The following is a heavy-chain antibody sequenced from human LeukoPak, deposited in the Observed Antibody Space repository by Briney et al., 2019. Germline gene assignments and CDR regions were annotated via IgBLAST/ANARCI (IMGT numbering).Heavy chain of an antibody. V-gene: IGHV1-46*01. J-gene: IGHJ4*02. CDR3: AGEVGYYGSGSY. D-gene: IGHD3-10*01. Sequence: GASVKVSCKASGYTFTSYYMHWVRQAPGQGLEWMGIINPSGGSTSYAQKFQGRVTMTRNTSTSTVYMELSSLRSEDTAVYYCAGEVGYYGSGSYWGQGTLVTVSS. CDR1: GYTFTSYY. CDR2: INPSGGST.